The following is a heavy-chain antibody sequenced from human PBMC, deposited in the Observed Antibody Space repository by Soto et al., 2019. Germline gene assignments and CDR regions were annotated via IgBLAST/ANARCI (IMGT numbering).Heavy chain of an antibody. V-gene: IGHV4-4*07. CDR2: IYTSGST. J-gene: IGHJ6*02. D-gene: IGHD3-9*01. CDR1: GGSIISYY. CDR3: ARDRVTGYYDRVDMDV. Sequence: PSETLSLTCTVSGGSIISYYWSWIRQPAGKGLEWIGRIYTSGSTNYNPSLKSRVTMSVDTSKNQFSLKLSSVTAADTAVYYCARDRVTGYYDRVDMDVWGQGTTVTVSS.